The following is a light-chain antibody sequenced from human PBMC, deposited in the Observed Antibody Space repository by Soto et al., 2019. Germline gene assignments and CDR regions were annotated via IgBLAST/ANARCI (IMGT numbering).Light chain of an antibody. Sequence: EIVMTQSPATLSVSPGERATLSCRASQSVSTNLAWYQQKPGQAPRLLMYGAYTRATCIPARFSGSGSGTEFTLTISSLQSEDFAVYYWQQYHNWPPYTFGQGTKLEIK. CDR2: GAY. CDR1: QSVSTN. CDR3: QQYHNWPPYT. V-gene: IGKV3-15*01. J-gene: IGKJ2*01.